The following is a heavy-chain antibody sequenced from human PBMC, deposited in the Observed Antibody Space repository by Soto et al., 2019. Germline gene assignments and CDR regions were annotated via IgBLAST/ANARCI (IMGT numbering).Heavy chain of an antibody. CDR1: GGSISSSSYY. CDR2: IYYSGST. D-gene: IGHD3-22*01. J-gene: IGHJ4*02. CDR3: AISYSYDSRGYYPVDY. Sequence: QLQLQESGPGLVKPSETLSLTCTVSGGSISSSSYYWGWIRQPPGKGLEWIGTIYYSGSTYYNPSLMSRVTISVDTSKNQFSLTLSSVTAADTAVYYCAISYSYDSRGYYPVDYWGQGTLVTVSS. V-gene: IGHV4-39*01.